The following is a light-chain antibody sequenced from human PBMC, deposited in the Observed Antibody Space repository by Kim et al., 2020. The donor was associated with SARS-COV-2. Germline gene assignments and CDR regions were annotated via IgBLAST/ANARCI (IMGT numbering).Light chain of an antibody. CDR1: SSTIGAGYD. CDR3: LSYDSSLSGWV. Sequence: QRVTISCTGRSSTIGAGYDVHCYQQFPGTAPRLLIYGNNNRPSGVPDRFSGSQSGTSASLAITGLQAEDEADYYCLSYDSSLSGWVFGGGTQLTVL. J-gene: IGLJ3*02. V-gene: IGLV1-40*01. CDR2: GNN.